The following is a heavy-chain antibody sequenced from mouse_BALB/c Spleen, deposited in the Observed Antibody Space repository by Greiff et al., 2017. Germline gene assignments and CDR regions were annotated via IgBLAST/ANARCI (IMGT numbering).Heavy chain of an antibody. D-gene: IGHD2-14*01. CDR3: ARKGYYRYDAGDYYAMDY. J-gene: IGHJ4*01. CDR1: GFSLSRYS. V-gene: IGHV2-6-4*01. Sequence: QVHVKQSGPGLVAPSQSLSITCTVSGFSLSRYSVHWVRQPPGKGLEWLGMIWGGGSTDYNSALKSRLSISKDNSKSQVFLKMNSLQTDDTAMYYCARKGYYRYDAGDYYAMDYWGQGTSVTVSS. CDR2: IWGGGST.